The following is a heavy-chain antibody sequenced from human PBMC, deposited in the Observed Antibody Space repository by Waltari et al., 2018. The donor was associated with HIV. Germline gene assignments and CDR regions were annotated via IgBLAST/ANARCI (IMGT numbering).Heavy chain of an antibody. CDR2: NSGSGGPT. CDR1: EFTFNNYA. Sequence: EALLLESGGDVVQPGGFLRLSCVASEFTFNNYAMSWVRQAPGKGVECVSTNSGSGGPTYYADSVKGRFTVSRDNAKNTMYLQMNSLRAGDTAIYYCAKSYGDYLRRYFFDYWGQGTLVTVSS. J-gene: IGHJ4*02. CDR3: AKSYGDYLRRYFFDY. D-gene: IGHD4-17*01. V-gene: IGHV3-23*01.